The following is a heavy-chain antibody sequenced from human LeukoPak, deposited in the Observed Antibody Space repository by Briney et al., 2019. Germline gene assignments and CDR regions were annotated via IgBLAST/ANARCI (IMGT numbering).Heavy chain of an antibody. CDR3: AKAGDILTGYQDY. V-gene: IGHV3-30*18. Sequence: PGRSLRLSCAASGFTFSSYGMHWVRQAPGEGLEWVAVISYDGSNKYYADSVKGRFTISRDNSKNTLYLQMNSLRAEDTAVYYCAKAGDILTGYQDYWGQGTLVTVSS. J-gene: IGHJ4*02. CDR2: ISYDGSNK. D-gene: IGHD3-9*01. CDR1: GFTFSSYG.